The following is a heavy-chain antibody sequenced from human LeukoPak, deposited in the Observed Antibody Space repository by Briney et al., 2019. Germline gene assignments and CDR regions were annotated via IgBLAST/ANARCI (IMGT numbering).Heavy chain of an antibody. D-gene: IGHD3-3*01. CDR1: GGSISSYY. J-gene: IGHJ4*02. V-gene: IGHV4-4*07. CDR2: IYTSGST. Sequence: SETLSLTCTVSGGSISSYYWSWIRQPAGKELEWIGRIYTSGSTNYNPSLKSRVTMSVDTSKNQFSLKLSSVTAADTAVYYCARLRFLEWLPDYWGQGTLATVSS. CDR3: ARLRFLEWLPDY.